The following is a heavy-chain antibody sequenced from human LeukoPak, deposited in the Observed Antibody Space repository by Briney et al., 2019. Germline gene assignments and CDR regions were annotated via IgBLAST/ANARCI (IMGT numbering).Heavy chain of an antibody. J-gene: IGHJ4*02. CDR1: GYSFTTYW. CDR3: ARRQGCSSTSCPPDY. CDR2: IYPGDSDT. Sequence: GESLKISCRGSGYSFTTYWIGWVRQMPGKGLEWMGIIYPGDSDTRYSPSFQGQVTMSADKSINTAYPQWSGLKASDTAIYYCARRQGCSSTSCPPDYWGQGTLVTVSS. D-gene: IGHD2-2*01. V-gene: IGHV5-51*01.